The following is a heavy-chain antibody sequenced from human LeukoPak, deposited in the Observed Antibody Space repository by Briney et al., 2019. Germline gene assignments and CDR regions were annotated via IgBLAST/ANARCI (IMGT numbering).Heavy chain of an antibody. J-gene: IGHJ4*02. V-gene: IGHV4-4*02. D-gene: IGHD2-15*01. CDR3: AREVGYCSGGSCYSYFDY. CDR2: IYHSGST. CDR1: GGSISSSNW. Sequence: PSGTLSLTCAVSGGSISSSNWWSWVRQPPGKGLEWIGEIYHSGSTNYNPSLKSRVTISVDTSKNQFSLKLSSVTAADTAVYYCAREVGYCSGGSCYSYFDYWGQGTLVTVSS.